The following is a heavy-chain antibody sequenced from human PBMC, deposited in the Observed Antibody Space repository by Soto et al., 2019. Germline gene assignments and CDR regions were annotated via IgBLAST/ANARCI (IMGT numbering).Heavy chain of an antibody. CDR3: ARDSSVTYRETLFDY. J-gene: IGHJ4*02. Sequence: AASVKVSCKASGGTFSSYAISWVRQAPGQGLEWMGGIIPIFGTANYAQKFQGRVTITADKSTSTAYMELSSLRSEDTAVYYCARDSSVTYRETLFDYWGQGTLVTVSS. CDR1: GGTFSSYA. V-gene: IGHV1-69*06. CDR2: IIPIFGTA.